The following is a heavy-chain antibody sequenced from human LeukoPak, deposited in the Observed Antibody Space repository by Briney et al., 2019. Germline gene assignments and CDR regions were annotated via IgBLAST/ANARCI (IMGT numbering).Heavy chain of an antibody. CDR2: IYASGST. CDR3: ARESISTAANWFDT. Sequence: SETLSLTCSVSVGSINNFYWNWIRQPARKGLEWIGRIYASGSTDYKASLKSRVSMSIDTSKKKFPLKLSSVTAADTALYFCARESISTAANWFDTWGQGTLVTV. D-gene: IGHD2-2*01. V-gene: IGHV4-4*07. J-gene: IGHJ5*02. CDR1: VGSINNFY.